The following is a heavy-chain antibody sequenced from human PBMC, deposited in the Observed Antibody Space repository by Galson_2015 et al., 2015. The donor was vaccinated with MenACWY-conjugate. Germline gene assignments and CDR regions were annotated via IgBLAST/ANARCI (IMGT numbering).Heavy chain of an antibody. CDR1: GFTLGTYW. V-gene: IGHV3-7*01. D-gene: IGHD6-13*01. CDR3: ARIAAAVTEHYFDY. CDR2: IKQGGSEK. J-gene: IGHJ4*02. Sequence: SLRLSCAASGFTLGTYWMSWVRQAPGKGLEWVANIKQGGSEKYYVDSVKGRFAISRDNAKSSLYLQMISLRAEDTAVYYCARIAAAVTEHYFDYWGQGTLVTVSS.